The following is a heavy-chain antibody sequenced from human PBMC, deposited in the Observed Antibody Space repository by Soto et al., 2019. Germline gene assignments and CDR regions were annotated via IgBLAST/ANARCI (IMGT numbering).Heavy chain of an antibody. Sequence: QVQLVESGGGVVQPGRSLRLSCAASGFTFSSYGMHWVRQAPGKGLEWVAVISYDGSNKYYADSVTGRFTITRDNCKNTMYLQMTSRRAEDTAVYYCAKELRYYFDYWGQGTLVTVSS. CDR2: ISYDGSNK. CDR3: AKELRYYFDY. J-gene: IGHJ4*02. CDR1: GFTFSSYG. V-gene: IGHV3-30*18.